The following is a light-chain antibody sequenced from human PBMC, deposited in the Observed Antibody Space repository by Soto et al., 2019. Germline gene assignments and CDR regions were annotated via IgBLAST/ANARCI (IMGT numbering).Light chain of an antibody. CDR3: QQYNDWPPYT. J-gene: IGKJ2*01. Sequence: ETVMTQSPATLSVSPGERATLSCRASQSVYSNLAWYQQKPGQAPRLLISDASTRATGIPARFSGSGSGTEFSLTISSLRSEDVAVYYCQQYNDWPPYTFGQGTKLEIK. CDR1: QSVYSN. V-gene: IGKV3-15*01. CDR2: DAS.